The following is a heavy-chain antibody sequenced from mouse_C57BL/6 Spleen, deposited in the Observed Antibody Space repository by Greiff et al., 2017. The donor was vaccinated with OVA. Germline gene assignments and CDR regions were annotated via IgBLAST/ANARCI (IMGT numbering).Heavy chain of an antibody. CDR3: ASPIYYDYDGSLYAMDY. CDR2: IDPANGNT. D-gene: IGHD2-4*01. CDR1: GFNIKNTY. Sequence: EVQLQQSVAELVRPGASVKLSCTASGFNIKNTYMHWVKQRPEQGLEWIGRIDPANGNTKYAPKFQGKATITADTPSNTAYLQLSRLTSEDTAIYYCASPIYYDYDGSLYAMDYWGQGTSVTVSS. V-gene: IGHV14-3*01. J-gene: IGHJ4*01.